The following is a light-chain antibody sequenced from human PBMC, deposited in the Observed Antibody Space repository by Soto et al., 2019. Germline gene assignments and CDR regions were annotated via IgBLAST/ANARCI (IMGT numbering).Light chain of an antibody. CDR2: DVS. Sequence: QSVLTQPASVSGSPGQSITISCTGTSSDVGGYNYVSWYQHHPGKAPKLIIYDVSNRPSEVSNRFSGSKSGNTASLTISGLQPEDEADYYCSSYTTSNTRQIVFGTGTKVTV. J-gene: IGLJ1*01. V-gene: IGLV2-14*03. CDR3: SSYTTSNTRQIV. CDR1: SSDVGGYNY.